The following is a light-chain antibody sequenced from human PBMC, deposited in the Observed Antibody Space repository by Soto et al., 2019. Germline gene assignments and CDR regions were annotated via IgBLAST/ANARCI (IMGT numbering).Light chain of an antibody. CDR3: QQTRSGIT. V-gene: IGKV1-39*01. CDR2: AAS. J-gene: IGKJ5*01. CDR1: QTIDSY. Sequence: DIQLTQSPPSLSATVGDRVTITCRASQTIDSYLNRFQQKPGMAPKLLIYAASKLQSGVPSRFRGSGSGTDFTLTIDTLQPDDFASYYCQQTRSGITFGQGTRLEIK.